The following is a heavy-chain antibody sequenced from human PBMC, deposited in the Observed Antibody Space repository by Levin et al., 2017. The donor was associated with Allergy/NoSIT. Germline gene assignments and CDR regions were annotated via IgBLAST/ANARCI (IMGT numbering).Heavy chain of an antibody. CDR1: GGSVRSTRYY. V-gene: IGHV4-39*07. CDR2: IYYSGST. J-gene: IGHJ3*02. CDR3: ARDERGGPSDDAFEI. Sequence: SQTLSLTCTVSGGSVRSTRYYWGWIRQPPGKGLEWIGSIYYSGSTYYNPSLKSRVTISVDTSKNQFSLKLTSVTAADTAIYYCARDERGGPSDDAFEIWGQGTMVTVSS. D-gene: IGHD3-10*01.